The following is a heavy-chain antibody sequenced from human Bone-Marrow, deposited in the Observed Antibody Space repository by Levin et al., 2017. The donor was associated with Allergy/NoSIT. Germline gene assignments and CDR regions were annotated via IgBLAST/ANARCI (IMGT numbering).Heavy chain of an antibody. CDR2: IIPIFGTA. CDR1: GGTFSSYA. D-gene: IGHD5-24*01. Sequence: SVKVSCKASGGTFSSYAISWVRQAPGQGLEWMGGIIPIFGTANYAQKFQGRVTITADESTSTAYMELSSLRSEDTAVYYCARDFTQRWLQLYAQDAFDIWGQGTMVTVSS. CDR3: ARDFTQRWLQLYAQDAFDI. V-gene: IGHV1-69*13. J-gene: IGHJ3*02.